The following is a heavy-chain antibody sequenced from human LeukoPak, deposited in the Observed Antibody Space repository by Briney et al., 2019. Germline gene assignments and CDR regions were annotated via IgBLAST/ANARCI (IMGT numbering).Heavy chain of an antibody. J-gene: IGHJ6*03. CDR1: GFMFSGYW. CDR3: AKVRRGSSGGPYYYYMDV. D-gene: IGHD1-26*01. Sequence: PGGSLRLSCAASGFMFSGYWMTWVRHAPGKGLEWVANIKEDGSEKNYVDSVKGRFTISRDNAQNSLYLQMTSLRVEDTAVYFCAKVRRGSSGGPYYYYMDVWGKGTTVTVSS. V-gene: IGHV3-7*01. CDR2: IKEDGSEK.